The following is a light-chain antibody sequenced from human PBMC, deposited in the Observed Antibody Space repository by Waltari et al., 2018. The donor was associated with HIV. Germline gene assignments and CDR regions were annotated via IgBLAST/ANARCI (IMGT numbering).Light chain of an antibody. CDR3: QSYDTTNHLI. CDR2: EDT. J-gene: IGLJ2*01. V-gene: IGLV6-57*04. Sequence: FMLTTPPPMSASPGTTLHISCTRPRGTITSTPAQWYQQRPGGAPTTVVFEDTQRPSGVPERFSGSIDSSSNSASLTISGLKTEDEADYYCQSYDTTNHLIFGGGTKVTVL. CDR1: RGTITSTP.